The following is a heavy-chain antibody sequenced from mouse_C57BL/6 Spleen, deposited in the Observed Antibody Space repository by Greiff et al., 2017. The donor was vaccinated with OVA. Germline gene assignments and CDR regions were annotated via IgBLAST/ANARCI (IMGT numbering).Heavy chain of an antibody. Sequence: DVKLVESGGGLVKPGGSLKLSCAASGFTFSSYTMSWVRQTPEKRLEWVATISGGGGNTYYPDSVKGRFTISRDNAKNTLYLQMSSLRSEDTALYYCARHDGDWYFDVWGTGTTVTVSS. J-gene: IGHJ1*03. V-gene: IGHV5-9*01. CDR3: ARHDGDWYFDV. CDR2: ISGGGGNT. CDR1: GFTFSSYT.